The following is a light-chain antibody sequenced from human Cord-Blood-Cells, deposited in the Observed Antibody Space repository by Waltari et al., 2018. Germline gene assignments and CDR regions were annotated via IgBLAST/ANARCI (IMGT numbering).Light chain of an antibody. CDR1: QSISSH. V-gene: IGKV1-39*01. Sequence: DIQMTQSPSSLSASVGERVTITCRASQSISSHLNWYQQKPGKAPKLLIYAASSLQRGVPSRFSGTGSGTDFTLTISSLQPEDFATYYCQQGYSTPRTFGQGTKVEIE. J-gene: IGKJ1*01. CDR3: QQGYSTPRT. CDR2: AAS.